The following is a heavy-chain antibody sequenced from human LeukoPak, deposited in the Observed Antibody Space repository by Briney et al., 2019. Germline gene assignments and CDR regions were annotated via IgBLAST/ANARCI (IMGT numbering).Heavy chain of an antibody. CDR2: ISSSGSTI. CDR3: ARAGWFGESTLDY. J-gene: IGHJ4*02. D-gene: IGHD3-10*01. CDR1: GFTFDDYG. V-gene: IGHV3-11*01. Sequence: GGSLRLSCAASGFTFDDYGMTWIRQAPGKGLEWVSYISSSGSTIYYADSVKGRFTISRDNAKNSLYLQMNSLRAEDTAVYYCARAGWFGESTLDYWGQGTLVTVSS.